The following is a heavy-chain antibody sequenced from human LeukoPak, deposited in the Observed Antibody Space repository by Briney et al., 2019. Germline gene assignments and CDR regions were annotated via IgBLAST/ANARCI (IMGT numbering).Heavy chain of an antibody. Sequence: GGSLRLSCAASGFTFSSYEMNWVRQAPGKGLEWVSSISSSSSYIYYADSVKGRFTISRDNAKNSLYLQMNSLRAEDTAVYYCARDNYYDSSGYYMARDAFDIWGQGTMVTVSS. D-gene: IGHD3-22*01. CDR2: ISSSSSYI. V-gene: IGHV3-21*01. J-gene: IGHJ3*02. CDR1: GFTFSSYE. CDR3: ARDNYYDSSGYYMARDAFDI.